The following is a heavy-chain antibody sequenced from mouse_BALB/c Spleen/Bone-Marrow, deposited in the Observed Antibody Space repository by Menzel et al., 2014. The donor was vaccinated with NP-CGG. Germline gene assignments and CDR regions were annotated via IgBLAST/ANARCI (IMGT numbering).Heavy chain of an antibody. Sequence: EVMLVESGGGLVKPGGSLKLSCAASGFTFSDYYMYWVRQTPEKRLEWVATISDGGSYTYYPDSVKGRFTISRDNAKNNLYLQMSSLKSEDTAMYYCARVVTTATLYWYFDVWGVGTTVTVSS. D-gene: IGHD1-2*01. CDR2: ISDGGSYT. V-gene: IGHV5-4*02. CDR3: ARVVTTATLYWYFDV. J-gene: IGHJ1*01. CDR1: GFTFSDYY.